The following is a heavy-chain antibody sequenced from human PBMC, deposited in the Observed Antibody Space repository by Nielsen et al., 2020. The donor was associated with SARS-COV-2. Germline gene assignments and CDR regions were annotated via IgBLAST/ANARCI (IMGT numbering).Heavy chain of an antibody. CDR1: GGTFSSYA. Sequence: SVKVSCKASGGTFSSYAISWVRQAPGQGLEWMGGIIPIFGTANYAQKFQGRVTITADESTSTAYMELSSLRSEGTAVYYCARATGGYCSGGSCYYFDYWGQGTLVTVSS. D-gene: IGHD2-15*01. J-gene: IGHJ4*02. CDR3: ARATGGYCSGGSCYYFDY. V-gene: IGHV1-69*13. CDR2: IIPIFGTA.